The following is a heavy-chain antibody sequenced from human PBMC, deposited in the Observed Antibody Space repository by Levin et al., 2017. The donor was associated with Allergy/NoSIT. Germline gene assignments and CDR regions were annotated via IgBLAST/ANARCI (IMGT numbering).Heavy chain of an antibody. J-gene: IGHJ5*02. D-gene: IGHD3-10*01. V-gene: IGHV3-30*18. CDR3: TKAERRDYYSSA. CDR1: GFPFSSYA. CDR2: VSHHGSDK. Sequence: PGGSLRLSCAASGFPFSSYAMHWVRQAPGKGLEWVAVVSHHGSDKYYAESVTGRFTISRNDSINTLYLQMNSLTTEDTAVYYCTKAERRDYYSSAWGQGTLVTVSS.